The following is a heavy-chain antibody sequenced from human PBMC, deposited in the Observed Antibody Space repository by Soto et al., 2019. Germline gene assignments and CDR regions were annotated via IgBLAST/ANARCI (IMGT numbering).Heavy chain of an antibody. V-gene: IGHV3-30-3*01. CDR1: GSTFSSYA. J-gene: IGHJ4*02. CDR2: ISYDGSNK. D-gene: IGHD2-8*02. Sequence: QVQLVESGGGVVQPGRSLRLSCAAPGSTFSSYAMHWVRQAPGKGLEWVAVISYDGSNKYYADSVKGRFTISRDNSKNTLYLQMNSLIAEDTAVYYCATERGWCFDYWGQGTLVTVSS. CDR3: ATERGWCFDY.